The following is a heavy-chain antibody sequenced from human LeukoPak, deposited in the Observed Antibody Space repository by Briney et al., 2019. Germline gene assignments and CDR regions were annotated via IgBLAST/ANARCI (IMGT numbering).Heavy chain of an antibody. CDR1: GFTFSGSA. Sequence: GGSLRLSCAASGFTFSGSAMHWVRQASGKGLEWVGRIRNKANTYATVYGASVKGRFTISRDDSKNTAFLQMNSLKTEDTALYYCTSALSGSGDLDAFDIWGQGTMVTVSS. CDR3: TSALSGSGDLDAFDI. D-gene: IGHD1-26*01. V-gene: IGHV3-73*01. J-gene: IGHJ3*02. CDR2: IRNKANTYAT.